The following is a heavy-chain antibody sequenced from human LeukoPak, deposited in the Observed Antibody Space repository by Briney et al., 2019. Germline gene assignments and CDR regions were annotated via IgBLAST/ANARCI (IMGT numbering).Heavy chain of an antibody. Sequence: SETLSLTCAVYGGSFSGYYWSWIRQPPGKGLEWIGEINHSGSTNYSPSLKSRVTISVDTSKNQFSLKLSSVTAADTAVYYCARRSYDYVWGSYRYTRPGAFDIWGQGTMATVSS. CDR3: ARRSYDYVWGSYRYTRPGAFDI. D-gene: IGHD3-16*02. J-gene: IGHJ3*02. CDR2: INHSGST. V-gene: IGHV4-34*01. CDR1: GGSFSGYY.